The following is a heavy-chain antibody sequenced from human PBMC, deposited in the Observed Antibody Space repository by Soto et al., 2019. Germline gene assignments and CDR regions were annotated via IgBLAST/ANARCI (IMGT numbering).Heavy chain of an antibody. J-gene: IGHJ3*02. D-gene: IGHD3-3*01. V-gene: IGHV1-18*01. CDR2: ISAYNGNT. CDR3: ARVLRFLEWLPDAFVI. Sequence: ASVKVSCKASGYTFTSYGISWVRQAPGQGLEWMGWISAYNGNTNYAQKLQGRVTMTTDTSTSTAYMELRSLRSDDTAVYYCARVLRFLEWLPDAFVIWGQGTMVTVSS. CDR1: GYTFTSYG.